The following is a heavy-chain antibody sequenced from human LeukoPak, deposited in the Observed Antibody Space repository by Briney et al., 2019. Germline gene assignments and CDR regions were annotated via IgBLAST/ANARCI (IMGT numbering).Heavy chain of an antibody. Sequence: SETLSLTCTVSGGSISSSSYYWGWIRQPPGKGLEWIGSIYYSGSTYYNPSLKSRVTISVDTSKNQFSLKLSSVTAADTAVYYCASHPYDPIFDYWGQGTLVTVSS. V-gene: IGHV4-39*01. CDR1: GGSISSSSYY. CDR3: ASHPYDPIFDY. CDR2: IYYSGST. J-gene: IGHJ4*02. D-gene: IGHD3-22*01.